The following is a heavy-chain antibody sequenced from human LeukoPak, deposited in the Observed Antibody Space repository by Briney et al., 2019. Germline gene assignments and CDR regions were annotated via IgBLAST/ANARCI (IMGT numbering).Heavy chain of an antibody. Sequence: ASVKVSCKASGYTFTSYGISWVRQTPGQGLEWMGWISAYNGNTNYAQKLQGRVTMTTDTSTSTAYMELRSLRSDDTAVYYCARANYYDSSGYYYPSEFDYWGQGTLVAVSS. CDR3: ARANYYDSSGYYYPSEFDY. CDR1: GYTFTSYG. J-gene: IGHJ4*02. V-gene: IGHV1-18*01. CDR2: ISAYNGNT. D-gene: IGHD3-22*01.